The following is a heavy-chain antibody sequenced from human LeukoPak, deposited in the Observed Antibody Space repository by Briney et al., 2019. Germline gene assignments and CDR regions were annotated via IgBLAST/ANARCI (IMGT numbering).Heavy chain of an antibody. CDR1: GFTVSSNY. J-gene: IGHJ4*02. CDR3: ATGGHSGSYYDFDY. Sequence: GGSLRLSCAASGFTVSSNYMSWVRQAPGKGLEWVSVIYSGGSTYYADSVKGRFTISRDNSKNTLYLQMSSLRAEDTAVYYCATGGHSGSYYDFDYWGQGTLVTVSS. V-gene: IGHV3-53*01. D-gene: IGHD1-26*01. CDR2: IYSGGST.